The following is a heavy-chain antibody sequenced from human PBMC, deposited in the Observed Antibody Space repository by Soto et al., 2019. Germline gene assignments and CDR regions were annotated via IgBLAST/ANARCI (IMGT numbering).Heavy chain of an antibody. V-gene: IGHV4-59*01. D-gene: IGHD3-9*01. Sequence: SETLSLTCTVSGGSISSYYLSWVRQPPGKGMEGIGYIYYSGSTNYNPSLKSRVTISVDTSKNQFSLKLSSVTAADTAVYYCARNLMDYDILTGYYMAYYFDYWGQGTLVTVSS. CDR3: ARNLMDYDILTGYYMAYYFDY. CDR2: IYYSGST. CDR1: GGSISSYY. J-gene: IGHJ4*02.